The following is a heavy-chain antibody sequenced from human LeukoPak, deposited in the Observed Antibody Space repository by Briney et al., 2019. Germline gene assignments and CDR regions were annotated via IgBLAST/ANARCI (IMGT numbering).Heavy chain of an antibody. CDR1: GSTFSSYG. V-gene: IGHV3-30*18. J-gene: IGHJ4*02. CDR2: ISYDGSNK. D-gene: IGHD3-10*01. Sequence: GRSLRLSCAASGSTFSSYGMHWVRQAPGKGLEWVAVISYDGSNKYYADSVKGRFTISRDNSKNTLYLQMNSLRAEDTAVYYCAKDYGSGSYADAVGYWGQGTLVTVSS. CDR3: AKDYGSGSYADAVGY.